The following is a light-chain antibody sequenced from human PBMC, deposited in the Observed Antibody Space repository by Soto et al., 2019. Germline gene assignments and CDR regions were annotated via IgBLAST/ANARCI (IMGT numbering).Light chain of an antibody. Sequence: EIVMTQSPATLSVSPGERATLSCRASQSVSSNLAWYQHQPCQAPRLLIYGASTMATGIPARFSDSGSGTEFTLTISSLQSEDFAVYYCQQYKNWPPMAFGQGTQVEIK. CDR3: QQYKNWPPMA. CDR2: GAS. V-gene: IGKV3D-15*01. J-gene: IGKJ1*01. CDR1: QSVSSN.